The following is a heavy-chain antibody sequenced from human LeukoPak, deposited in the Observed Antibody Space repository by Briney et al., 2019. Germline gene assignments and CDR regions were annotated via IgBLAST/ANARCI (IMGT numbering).Heavy chain of an antibody. CDR3: ARLGAVVFPVLFNWFDS. CDR1: GGSISSSSW. D-gene: IGHD3-16*01. Sequence: SETLSLTCAVSGGSISSSSWWRFVRHPPGKGLEWSGVIYRSGSTNYNPSLKSRLIISVDKSKNHFSLQLRSVTAADTAVYYCARLGAVVFPVLFNWFDSWGQGTLVTVSS. V-gene: IGHV4-4*02. J-gene: IGHJ5*01. CDR2: IYRSGST.